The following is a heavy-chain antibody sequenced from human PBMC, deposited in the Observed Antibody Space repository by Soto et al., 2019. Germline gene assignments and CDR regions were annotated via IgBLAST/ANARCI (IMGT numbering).Heavy chain of an antibody. CDR2: ISGSGGST. Sequence: GGSLRLSCAASGFTFSSYAMSWVRQAPGKGLEWVSAISGSGGSTYYADSVKGRFTISRDNSKSTLYLQMNSLRAEDTAVYYCAKEMVTVRVYYYYYGMDVWGQGTTVTVSS. D-gene: IGHD5-18*01. V-gene: IGHV3-23*01. CDR3: AKEMVTVRVYYYYYGMDV. J-gene: IGHJ6*02. CDR1: GFTFSSYA.